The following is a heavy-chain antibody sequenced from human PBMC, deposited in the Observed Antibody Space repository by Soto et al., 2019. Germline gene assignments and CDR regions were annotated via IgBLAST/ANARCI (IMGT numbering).Heavy chain of an antibody. CDR1: GFTFSSYW. CDR2: IKQDGSEE. V-gene: IGHV3-7*01. CDR3: ARIAASGRGWDV. Sequence: EVQLVESEGGLVQPGGSLRLSCVDSGFTFSSYWMSWVRQAPVKGLEWVGNIKQDGSEENYVDSVKGRFTISRDNAKNSMYLQMNSLRVEDTAVYYCARIAASGRGWDVWGQGTTVVVSS. J-gene: IGHJ6*02. D-gene: IGHD6-13*01.